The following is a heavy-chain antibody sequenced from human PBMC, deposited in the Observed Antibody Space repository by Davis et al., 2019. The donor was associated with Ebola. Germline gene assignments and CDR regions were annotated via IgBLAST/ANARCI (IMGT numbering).Heavy chain of an antibody. J-gene: IGHJ4*02. V-gene: IGHV1-18*04. CDR1: GYTFTSYG. D-gene: IGHD6-19*01. CDR2: ISAYNGNT. Sequence: AASVKVSCKASGYTFTSYGISWVRQAPGQGLEGMGWISAYNGNTNYAQKFQGRVTMTTDTSTSTAYMELRSLRSDDTAVYYCATSGSGPGYRYYFDYWGQGTLVTVSS. CDR3: ATSGSGPGYRYYFDY.